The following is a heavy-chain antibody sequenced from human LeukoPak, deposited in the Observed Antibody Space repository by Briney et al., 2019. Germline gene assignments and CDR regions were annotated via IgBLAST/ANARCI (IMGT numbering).Heavy chain of an antibody. V-gene: IGHV4-4*07. Sequence: SETLSLTCSVSGGSIRSSYWSWIRQPAGKGLEWIGIIYRSGSTDFNPSLKSRVTMSVDTSKNQLSLKLTSVTAADSGVYYCARDLISPPYIWFALWGQGILVTVSS. D-gene: IGHD2-15*01. J-gene: IGHJ5*02. CDR3: ARDLISPPYIWFAL. CDR2: IYRSGST. CDR1: GGSIRSSY.